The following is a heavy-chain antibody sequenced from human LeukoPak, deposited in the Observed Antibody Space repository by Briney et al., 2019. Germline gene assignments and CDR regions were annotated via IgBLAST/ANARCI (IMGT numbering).Heavy chain of an antibody. CDR1: GFTVSSNF. Sequence: AGGSLRLSCAASGFTVSSNFMTWVRQAPGKGLEWVSVIYSGGSTYYTDSVKGRFTISRDNSKNTLYLQMNSLRAEDTAVYYCARGSTSCPPDDDAGCDDAFDIWGQGTMVTVSS. V-gene: IGHV3-53*01. CDR2: IYSGGST. D-gene: IGHD2-2*01. CDR3: ARGSTSCPPDDDAGCDDAFDI. J-gene: IGHJ3*02.